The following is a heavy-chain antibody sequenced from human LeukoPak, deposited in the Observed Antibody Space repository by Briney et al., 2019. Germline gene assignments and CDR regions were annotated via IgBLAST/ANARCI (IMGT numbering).Heavy chain of an antibody. CDR2: ISYDGSNK. CDR3: AREGSGLDDASDI. CDR1: GFTFSSYA. V-gene: IGHV3-30-3*01. D-gene: IGHD6-19*01. Sequence: QPGRSLRLSCAASGFTFSSYAMHWVRQAPGKGLEWVAVISYDGSNKYYADSVKGRFTISRDNSKNTLYLQMNSLRAEDTAVYYCAREGSGLDDASDIWGQGTMVTVSS. J-gene: IGHJ3*02.